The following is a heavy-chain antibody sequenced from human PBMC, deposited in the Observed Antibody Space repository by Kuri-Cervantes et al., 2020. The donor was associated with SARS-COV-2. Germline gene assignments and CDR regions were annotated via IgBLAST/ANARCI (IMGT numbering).Heavy chain of an antibody. J-gene: IGHJ6*03. CDR2: IRSSGTI. CDR1: GFTFSTYG. V-gene: IGHV3-48*01. Sequence: GESLKISCAASGFTFSTYGFNWVRQAPGKGLEWISYIRSSGTIYYVDSVKGRFTISRDNGKNSVFLQMNSLRADDTAVYYCARVAWGYYNYYMDVWGKGTTVTVSS. CDR3: ARVAWGYYNYYMDV. D-gene: IGHD7-27*01.